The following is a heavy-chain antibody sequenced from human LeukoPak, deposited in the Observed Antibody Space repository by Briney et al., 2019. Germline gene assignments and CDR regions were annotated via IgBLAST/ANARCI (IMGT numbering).Heavy chain of an antibody. Sequence: RASVNVSCKASGYTFTSYGISWVRQAPGQGLEWMGWISAYNGNTNYAQKLQGRVTMTTDTSTSTAYMELRSLRSDDTAVYYCARVMVGQWELLYYYYGMDVWGQGTTVTVSS. CDR1: GYTFTSYG. D-gene: IGHD1-26*01. J-gene: IGHJ6*02. CDR2: ISAYNGNT. V-gene: IGHV1-18*01. CDR3: ARVMVGQWELLYYYYGMDV.